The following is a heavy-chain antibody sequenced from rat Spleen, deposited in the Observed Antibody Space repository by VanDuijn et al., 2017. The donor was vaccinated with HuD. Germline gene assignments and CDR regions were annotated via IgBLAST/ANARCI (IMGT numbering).Heavy chain of an antibody. CDR1: GFTFSIHD. CDR3: ARLGVVITSGVMDA. CDR2: ISSGGGNT. V-gene: IGHV5S13*01. Sequence: EVQLVESGGGLVQPGRSLKLSCTASGFTFSIHDVAWVRQAPTKGLEWIASISSGGGNTYYRDSVKGRFTISRDNAKNTQYLQKDSLRSEDTASYYCARLGVVITSGVMDAWGQGASVTVSS. D-gene: IGHD1-12*02. J-gene: IGHJ4*01.